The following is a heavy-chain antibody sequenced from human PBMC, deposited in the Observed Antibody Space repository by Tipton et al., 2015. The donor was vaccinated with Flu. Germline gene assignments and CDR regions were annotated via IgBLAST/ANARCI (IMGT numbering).Heavy chain of an antibody. CDR1: GFTVSSNY. Sequence: QLVQSGGGLIQPGGSLRLSCAASGFTVSSNYMSWVRQAPGKGLEWVSVIYSGGSTYYADSVQGRFTISRDNSKNTLYLQMNSLRAEDTAVYYCARDLTYGSVPGAFDIWGQGTMVTVSS. D-gene: IGHD3-10*01. V-gene: IGHV3-53*01. CDR2: IYSGGST. CDR3: ARDLTYGSVPGAFDI. J-gene: IGHJ3*02.